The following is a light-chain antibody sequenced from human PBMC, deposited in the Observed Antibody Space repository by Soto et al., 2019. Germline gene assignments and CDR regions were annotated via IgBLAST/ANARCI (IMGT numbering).Light chain of an antibody. Sequence: EIVMTQSPDTLSVSPGERATLSCRASQSVGSKLAWYQQSPGQAPRLLVYNALTKNTDNPARFTGNGSGTEFTLTISSLQSEDFAVYYCQQYYDWPRSFGQGTKVDIK. V-gene: IGKV3-15*01. CDR2: NAL. CDR3: QQYYDWPRS. CDR1: QSVGSK. J-gene: IGKJ1*01.